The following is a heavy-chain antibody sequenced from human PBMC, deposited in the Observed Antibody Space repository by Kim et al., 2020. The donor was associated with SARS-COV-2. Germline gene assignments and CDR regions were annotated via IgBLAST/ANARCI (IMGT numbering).Heavy chain of an antibody. CDR2: ISGSGGST. V-gene: IGHV3-23*01. CDR3: AKDLTDPFNYYGSGSYYYGMDV. Sequence: GGSLRLSCAASGFTFSSYAMSWVRQAPGKGLEWVSAISGSGGSTYYADSVKGRFTISRDNSKNTLYLQMNSLRAEDTAVYYCAKDLTDPFNYYGSGSYYYGMDVWGQGTTVTVSS. D-gene: IGHD3-10*01. CDR1: GFTFSSYA. J-gene: IGHJ6*02.